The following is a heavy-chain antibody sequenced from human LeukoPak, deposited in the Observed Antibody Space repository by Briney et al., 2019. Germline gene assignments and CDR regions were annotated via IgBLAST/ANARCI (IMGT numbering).Heavy chain of an antibody. CDR3: TTDGNDYGAYYFDY. D-gene: IGHD4-17*01. Sequence: GGSLRLSCAASGFTFSNAWMSWVRQAPGKGLEWVGRIKSKTDGGTTDYAAPVKGRFTISRDDSKNTLYLQMNSLKTEDTAVYYCTTDGNDYGAYYFDYWGQGTLVTVSS. CDR1: GFTFSNAW. V-gene: IGHV3-15*01. CDR2: IKSKTDGGTT. J-gene: IGHJ4*02.